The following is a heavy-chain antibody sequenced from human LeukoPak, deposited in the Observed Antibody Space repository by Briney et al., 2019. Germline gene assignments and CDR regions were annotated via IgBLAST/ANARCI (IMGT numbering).Heavy chain of an antibody. CDR2: MNPNSGNT. CDR1: GYTFTSYD. D-gene: IGHD3-22*01. Sequence: ASVKVSCKASGYTFTSYDINWVRQATGQELEWMGWMNPNSGNTGYAQRFQGRVTMTRNTSISTAYMELSSLRSEDTAVYYCARGRGGYYYDSSGYIYYFDYWGQGTLVTVSS. V-gene: IGHV1-8*01. J-gene: IGHJ4*02. CDR3: ARGRGGYYYDSSGYIYYFDY.